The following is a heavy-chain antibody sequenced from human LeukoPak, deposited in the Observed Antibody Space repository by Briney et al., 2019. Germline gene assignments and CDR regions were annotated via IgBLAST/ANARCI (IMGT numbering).Heavy chain of an antibody. Sequence: ASVKVSCKTSGYTFSSYAMNWVRQAPGQALEWMGWINTSTGNPTYGQGFTGRFVFSLDTSVNTAYLQISSLQAEDTAVYYCARVAGNEYFQHWGQGTLVTVSS. CDR3: ARVAGNEYFQH. CDR1: GYTFSSYA. J-gene: IGHJ1*01. CDR2: INTSTGNP. V-gene: IGHV7-4-1*02. D-gene: IGHD6-19*01.